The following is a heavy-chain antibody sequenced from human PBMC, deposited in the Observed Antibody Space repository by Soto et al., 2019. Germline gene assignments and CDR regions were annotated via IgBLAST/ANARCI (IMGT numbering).Heavy chain of an antibody. CDR1: GFTFSSYA. V-gene: IGHV3-64*01. Sequence: PGGSLRLSCAASGFTFSSYAMHWVRQAPGKGLEYVSAISSNGGSTYYANSVKGRFTISRDNSKNTLYLQMGSLRAEDMAVYYCARDHYDILTFFDYWGQGTLVTVSS. CDR2: ISSNGGST. CDR3: ARDHYDILTFFDY. J-gene: IGHJ4*02. D-gene: IGHD3-9*01.